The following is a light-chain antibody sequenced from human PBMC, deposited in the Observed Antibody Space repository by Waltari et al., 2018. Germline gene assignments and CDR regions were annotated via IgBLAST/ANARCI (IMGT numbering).Light chain of an antibody. J-gene: IGLJ2*01. CDR3: SSHTSSSTLV. V-gene: IGLV2-14*03. CDR2: DIS. CDR1: SSDVGGHNY. Sequence: QSALTQPAPVSGSPGQSIAISCTGTSSDVGGHNYVPWYQQHPGKVPKLMIYDISNRPSGVSNLFAGAKSGNTASQTISGLQAEDEADYYCSSHTSSSTLVFGGGTKLTVL.